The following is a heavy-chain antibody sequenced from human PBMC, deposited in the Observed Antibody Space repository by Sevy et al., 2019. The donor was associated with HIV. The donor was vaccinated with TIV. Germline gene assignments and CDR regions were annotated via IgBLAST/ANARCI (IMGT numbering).Heavy chain of an antibody. CDR3: ARDLFDHGAFDI. CDR2: ISDSGST. J-gene: IGHJ3*02. Sequence: SETLSLTCTVSGDSMSTYYWNWIRQPPGKGLEWIGYISDSGSTSYSPSLKSRVTISVDTSKNQFSLKLSSMTAADTAVYFCARDLFDHGAFDIWGPVTLVTVSS. D-gene: IGHD3-9*01. V-gene: IGHV4-59*01. CDR1: GDSMSTYY.